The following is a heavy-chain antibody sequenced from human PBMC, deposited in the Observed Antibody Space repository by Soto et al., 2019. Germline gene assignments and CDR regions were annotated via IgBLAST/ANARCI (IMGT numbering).Heavy chain of an antibody. J-gene: IGHJ3*02. Sequence: QLQLQESGPGLVKPSETLSLTCTVSGGSISSSSYYWGWIRQPPGKGLEWIGSIYYSGSTYYNPSLKSRVTISVDTSKNQFSRKLSSVTAADTAVYYCARLPSLYCSGGSCPGAFDIWGQGTMVTVSS. CDR1: GGSISSSSYY. D-gene: IGHD2-15*01. CDR3: ARLPSLYCSGGSCPGAFDI. CDR2: IYYSGST. V-gene: IGHV4-39*01.